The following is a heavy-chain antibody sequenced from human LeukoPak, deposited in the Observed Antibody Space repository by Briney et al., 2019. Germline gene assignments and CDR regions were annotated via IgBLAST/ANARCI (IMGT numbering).Heavy chain of an antibody. CDR3: AKEAASVALRGFDP. Sequence: PGGSLRLSCAASGFTFSSYALSWVRQAPGKGLEWVSAISGSGDNTHYADSVRGRFTISRDNSRNTLYLQMSSLRAEDTALYYCAKEAASVALRGFDPWGQVTPVTVSS. D-gene: IGHD6-19*01. CDR1: GFTFSSYA. CDR2: ISGSGDNT. J-gene: IGHJ5*02. V-gene: IGHV3-23*01.